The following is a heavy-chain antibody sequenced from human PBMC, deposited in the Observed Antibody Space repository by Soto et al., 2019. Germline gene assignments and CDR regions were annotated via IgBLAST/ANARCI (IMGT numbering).Heavy chain of an antibody. CDR2: IIPIFGTA. CDR3: ARASVPAAITYYFDY. CDR1: GGTFSSYA. V-gene: IGHV1-69*13. Sequence: SVKVSCKASGGTFSSYAISWVRQAPGQGLEWMGGIIPIFGTANYAQKFQGRVMITADESTSTAYMELSSLRSEDTAVYYCARASVPAAITYYFDYWGQGTLVPVSS. D-gene: IGHD2-2*02. J-gene: IGHJ4*02.